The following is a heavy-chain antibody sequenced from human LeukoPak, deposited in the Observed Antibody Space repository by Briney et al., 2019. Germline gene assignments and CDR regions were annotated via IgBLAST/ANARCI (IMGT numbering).Heavy chain of an antibody. CDR2: IYYSGIT. CDR1: GGSTSSSNYY. Sequence: SETLSLTCIVSGGSTSSSNYYWGWIRQPPGKGLEWIGTIYYSGITYYNPSLKSRVTISVDTSKNQFSLKLNSVTAADTAVYYCASRKHYYDSSGDSKGYYFDYWGQGTLVTVSS. J-gene: IGHJ4*02. D-gene: IGHD3-22*01. V-gene: IGHV4-39*01. CDR3: ASRKHYYDSSGDSKGYYFDY.